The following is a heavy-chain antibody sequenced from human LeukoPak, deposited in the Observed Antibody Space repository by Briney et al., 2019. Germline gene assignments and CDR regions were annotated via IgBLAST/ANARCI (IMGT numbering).Heavy chain of an antibody. D-gene: IGHD3-10*01. J-gene: IGHJ4*02. CDR3: ARVSGNYGSGSYLDY. CDR1: GGSFSGYY. V-gene: IGHV4-34*01. CDR2: IKHSGST. Sequence: SETLSLTCAVYGGSFSGYYWSWIRQPPGKGLEWIGEIKHSGSTNYNPSLKSRATISVDTSKNQLSPKLSSVTAADTAVYYCARVSGNYGSGSYLDYWGQGTLVTVSS.